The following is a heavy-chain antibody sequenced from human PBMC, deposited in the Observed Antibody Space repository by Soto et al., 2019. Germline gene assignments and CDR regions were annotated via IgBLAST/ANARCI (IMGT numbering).Heavy chain of an antibody. CDR1: GGSISSYY. J-gene: IGHJ3*01. V-gene: IGHV4-59*08. CDR3: ARLYGLEAFEF. D-gene: IGHD3-16*02. Sequence: QVRLQESGPGLVKPSETLSLTCTVSGGSISSYYWSWIRQPPGKGLEWIGYIFYSGSTNYNPSLTSRVTISVDTSKIQFSLRLSSVTAADTAVYYCARLYGLEAFEFWGQGTMVTVSS. CDR2: IFYSGST.